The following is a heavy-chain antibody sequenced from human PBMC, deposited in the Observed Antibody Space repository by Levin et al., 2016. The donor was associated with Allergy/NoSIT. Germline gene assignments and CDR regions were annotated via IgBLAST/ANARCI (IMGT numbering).Heavy chain of an antibody. D-gene: IGHD3-22*01. J-gene: IGHJ4*02. Sequence: GESLKISCAASGFTFSSYWMHWVRQAPGKGLVWVSHINGDGSRTGYADSVKGRFSISRDNAKNTLDLQMSSLRAEDTAVYYCARGDYYDSLSYWGQGTLVTVSS. CDR2: INGDGSRT. CDR1: GFTFSSYW. CDR3: ARGDYYDSLSY. V-gene: IGHV3-74*01.